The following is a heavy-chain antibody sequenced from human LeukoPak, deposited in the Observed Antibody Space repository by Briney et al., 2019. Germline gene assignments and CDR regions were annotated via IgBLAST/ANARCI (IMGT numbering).Heavy chain of an antibody. CDR3: ARNSSRGFLNP. J-gene: IGHJ5*02. CDR2: ISSSSSYI. V-gene: IGHV3-21*01. Sequence: GGSLRLSCAASGFTFSSYSMNWVRQAPGKGLEWVSSISSSSSYIYYADSVKGRFTISRDNAKNSLYLRMNSLRAEDTAVYYCARNSSRGFLNPWGQGTLVTVSS. CDR1: GFTFSSYS. D-gene: IGHD3-10*01.